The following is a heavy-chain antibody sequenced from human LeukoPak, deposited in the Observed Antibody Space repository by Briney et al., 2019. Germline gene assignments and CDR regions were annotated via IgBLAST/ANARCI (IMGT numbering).Heavy chain of an antibody. CDR2: ISSSSTI. CDR1: GFTFSSYS. CDR3: AKGGYVAAAGFDY. Sequence: GGSLRLSCAASGFTFSSYSMNWVRQAPGKGLEWVSYISSSSTIYYADSVKGRFTISRDNAKNSLYLQMNSLRAEDMALYYCAKGGYVAAAGFDYWGQGTLVTVSS. D-gene: IGHD6-13*01. J-gene: IGHJ4*02. V-gene: IGHV3-48*04.